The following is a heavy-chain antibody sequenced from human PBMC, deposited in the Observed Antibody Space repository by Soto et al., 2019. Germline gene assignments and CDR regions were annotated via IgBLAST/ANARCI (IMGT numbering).Heavy chain of an antibody. J-gene: IGHJ4*02. CDR1: GFTFTSSA. Sequence: SVKVSCKASGFTFTSSAVQWVRQARGQRLEWIGWIVVGSGNTNYAQKFQERVTITRDMSTSTAYVELSSLRSEDTAVYYCAADYDFWRRYNFDYWGQGSLVTVSS. CDR3: AADYDFWRRYNFDY. V-gene: IGHV1-58*01. D-gene: IGHD3-3*01. CDR2: IVVGSGNT.